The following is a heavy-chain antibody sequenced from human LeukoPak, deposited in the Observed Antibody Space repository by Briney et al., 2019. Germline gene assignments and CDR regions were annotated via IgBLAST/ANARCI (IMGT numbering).Heavy chain of an antibody. J-gene: IGHJ1*01. CDR2: ISGSGGST. CDR3: ATTGPAAAALEYFQH. Sequence: GGSLRLFCAASGFTFSSYAMSWVRQAPGKGLEWVSAISGSGGSTYYADSVKGRFTISRDNSKNTLYLQMNSLRAEDTAVYYCATTGPAAAALEYFQHWGQGTLVTVSS. D-gene: IGHD6-13*01. V-gene: IGHV3-23*01. CDR1: GFTFSSYA.